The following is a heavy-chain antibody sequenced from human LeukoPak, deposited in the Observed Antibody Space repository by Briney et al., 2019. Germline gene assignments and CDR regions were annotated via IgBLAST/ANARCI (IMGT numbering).Heavy chain of an antibody. CDR1: GFTYSSYA. V-gene: IGHV3-23*01. J-gene: IGHJ4*02. CDR2: VSAGGGST. CDR3: AKGQSQLWPSLDC. Sequence: SGGSLRLSCAASGFTYSSYAMSWVRQAPGKGPEWVSTVSAGGGSTYYADSVKGRFTISRDNSKNTLYLQMNSLRAEDTAVYYCAKGQSQLWPSLDCWGQGTLVTVSS. D-gene: IGHD5-18*01.